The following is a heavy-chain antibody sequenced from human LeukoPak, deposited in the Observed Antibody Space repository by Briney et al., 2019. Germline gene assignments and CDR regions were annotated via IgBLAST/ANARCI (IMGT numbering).Heavy chain of an antibody. CDR3: ARGTGFGESFDY. Sequence: GGSLRLSCAASGFTFSDYYMSWIRQAPGKGREGVSYISSRCSTIYYADSVKGRFTISRDNAKNSLYLQMNSLRAEDTAVYYCARGTGFGESFDYWGQGTLVTVSS. CDR2: ISSRCSTI. J-gene: IGHJ4*02. CDR1: GFTFSDYY. D-gene: IGHD3-10*01. V-gene: IGHV3-11*01.